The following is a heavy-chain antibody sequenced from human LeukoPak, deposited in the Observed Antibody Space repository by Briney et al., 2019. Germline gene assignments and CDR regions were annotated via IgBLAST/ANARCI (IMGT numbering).Heavy chain of an antibody. CDR3: ARVVVSAALDL. J-gene: IGHJ4*02. Sequence: PSETLSLTCSVSGASISSGNHYWSWVRQHPGKGLEWIGYISYTGSTYYNPSLESRLTMSVDTSKNQFSLKLNSVTAADTAVYFCARVVVSAALDLWGQGTLVTVSS. D-gene: IGHD2-21*02. CDR1: GASISSGNHY. CDR2: ISYTGST. V-gene: IGHV4-31*03.